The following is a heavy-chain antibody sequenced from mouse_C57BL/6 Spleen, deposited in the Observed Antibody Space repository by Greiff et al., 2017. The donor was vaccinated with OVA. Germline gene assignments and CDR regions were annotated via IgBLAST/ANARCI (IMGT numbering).Heavy chain of an antibody. J-gene: IGHJ4*01. CDR3: ARPGGSCAMDY. CDR1: GYSFTGYY. D-gene: IGHD3-1*01. V-gene: IGHV1-42*01. Sequence: EVQRVESGPELVKPGASVKISCKASGYSFTGYYMNWVKQSPEKSLEWIGEINPSTGGTTYNQKFKAKATLTVDKSSSTAYMQLKSLTSEDTAVYYCARPGGSCAMDYWGQGTSVTVSS. CDR2: INPSTGGT.